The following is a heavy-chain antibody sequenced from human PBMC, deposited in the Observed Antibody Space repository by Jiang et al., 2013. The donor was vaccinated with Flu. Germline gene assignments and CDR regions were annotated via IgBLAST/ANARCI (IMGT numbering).Heavy chain of an antibody. V-gene: IGHV4-30-4*01. CDR1: GGSISSGDYY. Sequence: VKPSQTLSLTCTVSGGSISSGDYYWSWIRQPPGKGLEWIGYIYYSGSTYYNPSLKSRVTISVDTSKNQFSLKLSSVTAADTAVYYCARASPDGGDAFDIWGQGTMVTVSS. CDR2: IYYSGST. D-gene: IGHD3-10*01. CDR3: ARASPDGGDAFDI. J-gene: IGHJ3*02.